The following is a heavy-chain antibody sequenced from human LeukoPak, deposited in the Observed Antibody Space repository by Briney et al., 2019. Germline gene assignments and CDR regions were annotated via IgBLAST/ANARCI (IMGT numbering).Heavy chain of an antibody. Sequence: SETLSLTCAVYGGSFSGYYWSWIRQPPGKGLEWIGEINHSGSTNYNPSLKSRVTISVDTSKNQFSLKLSSVTAADTAVYYCARGPGDYYYGMDVWGQGTTVTVSS. J-gene: IGHJ6*02. CDR3: ARGPGDYYYGMDV. D-gene: IGHD7-27*01. V-gene: IGHV4-34*01. CDR1: GGSFSGYY. CDR2: INHSGST.